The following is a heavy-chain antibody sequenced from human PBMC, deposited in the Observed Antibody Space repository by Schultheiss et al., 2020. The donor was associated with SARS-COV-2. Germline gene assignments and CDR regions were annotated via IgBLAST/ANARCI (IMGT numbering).Heavy chain of an antibody. Sequence: GESLKISCAASGFTFSSYAMHWVRQAPGKGLEWVAVISYDGSNKYYADSVKGRFTISRDNSRNTLYLQMSSLRAEDTAVYYCAKVLGYASGLSHFDYWGQGTLVTVSS. CDR3: AKVLGYASGLSHFDY. D-gene: IGHD2-2*01. CDR1: GFTFSSYA. CDR2: ISYDGSNK. J-gene: IGHJ4*02. V-gene: IGHV3-30-3*01.